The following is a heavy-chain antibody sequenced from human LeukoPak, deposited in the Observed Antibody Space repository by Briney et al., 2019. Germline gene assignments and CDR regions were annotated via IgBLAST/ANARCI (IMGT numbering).Heavy chain of an antibody. CDR3: ARVWGGRYCSSTSCYSWFDP. Sequence: GASVKVSCKASGYTFTSYGISWVRQAPGQGLEWMGWISAYNGNTNYAQKLQGRVTMTTDTSTSTAYMELRSLRSDDTAVYYCARVWGGRYCSSTSCYSWFDPWGQGTLVTVSS. V-gene: IGHV1-18*01. CDR1: GYTFTSYG. CDR2: ISAYNGNT. J-gene: IGHJ5*02. D-gene: IGHD2-2*02.